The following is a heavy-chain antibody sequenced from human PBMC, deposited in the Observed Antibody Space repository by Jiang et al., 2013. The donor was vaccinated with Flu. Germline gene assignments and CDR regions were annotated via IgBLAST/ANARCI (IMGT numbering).Heavy chain of an antibody. J-gene: IGHJ3*02. V-gene: IGHV3-74*01. Sequence: GLVWVSRINSDGSSTSYADSVKGRFTISRDNAKNTLYLQMNSLRAEDTAVYYCARGGYCSSTSCYDDGDAFDIWGPRDNGHRLF. CDR3: ARGGYCSSTSCYDDGDAFDI. CDR2: INSDGSST. D-gene: IGHD2-2*01.